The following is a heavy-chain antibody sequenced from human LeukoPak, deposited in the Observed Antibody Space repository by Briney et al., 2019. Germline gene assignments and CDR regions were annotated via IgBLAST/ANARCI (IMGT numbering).Heavy chain of an antibody. CDR3: ARLVEIRGVIDY. D-gene: IGHD3-10*01. V-gene: IGHV4-39*01. J-gene: IGHJ4*02. CDR1: GGSISNSNYY. Sequence: SETLSLTCAVSGGSISNSNYYWGWLRQPPGTGLEWIGSIYFGGNTYYNPSLKSRVTISVDTSKNQFSLNLRSVTAADTAVYYCARLVEIRGVIDYWGQGTLVTVSS. CDR2: IYFGGNT.